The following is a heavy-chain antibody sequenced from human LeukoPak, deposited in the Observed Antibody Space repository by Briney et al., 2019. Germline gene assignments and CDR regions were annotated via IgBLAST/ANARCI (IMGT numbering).Heavy chain of an antibody. CDR1: GGSISSYY. CDR2: IYYSGST. V-gene: IGHV4-59*01. Sequence: PSETLSLTCTVSGGSISSYYWSWIRQPPGKGLERIGYIYYSGSTNYNPSLKSRVTISVDTSKNQFSLKLSSVTAADTAVYYCARVDGDSGTLDYWGQGTLVTVSS. J-gene: IGHJ4*02. CDR3: ARVDGDSGTLDY. D-gene: IGHD4-17*01.